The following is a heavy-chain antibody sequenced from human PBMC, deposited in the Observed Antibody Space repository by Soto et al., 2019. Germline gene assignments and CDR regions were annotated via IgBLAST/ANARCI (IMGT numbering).Heavy chain of an antibody. D-gene: IGHD3-22*01. J-gene: IGHJ4*02. Sequence: GGSLRLSCAASGFTFSSYAMHWVRQAPGKGLEWVAVISYDGSNKYYADSVKGRFTISRDNSKNTLYLQMNSLRAEDTAVYYCAKDLRMMDGYYYEEGFDYWGQGTLVTVSS. V-gene: IGHV3-30-3*01. CDR2: ISYDGSNK. CDR3: AKDLRMMDGYYYEEGFDY. CDR1: GFTFSSYA.